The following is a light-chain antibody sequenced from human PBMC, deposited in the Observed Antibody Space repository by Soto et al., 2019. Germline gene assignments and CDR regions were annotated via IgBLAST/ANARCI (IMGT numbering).Light chain of an antibody. J-gene: IGKJ4*01. Sequence: DIQMTQSPSSVSASLGDTVTITCRASQDISTLLAWYQQKTGKPPKLLIYGASTLESGVPSRFRGSGSGTDFTLTISSLQPEDFTTYYCQQANSFPLTFGGGTKVDI. V-gene: IGKV1-12*01. CDR2: GAS. CDR3: QQANSFPLT. CDR1: QDISTL.